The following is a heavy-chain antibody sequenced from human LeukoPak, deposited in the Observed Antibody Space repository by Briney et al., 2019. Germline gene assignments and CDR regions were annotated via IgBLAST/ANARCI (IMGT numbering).Heavy chain of an antibody. Sequence: PGGSLRLSCAASGFTFDDYGMSWVRQAPGKGLEWVSGINWNGGSTGYADSVKGRFTISRDNAKNSLYLQMNSLRAEDTALYYCAKAYGSYYDYYYYYMDVWGKGTTVTVSS. V-gene: IGHV3-20*04. J-gene: IGHJ6*03. CDR3: AKAYGSYYDYYYYYMDV. CDR2: INWNGGST. CDR1: GFTFDDYG. D-gene: IGHD1-26*01.